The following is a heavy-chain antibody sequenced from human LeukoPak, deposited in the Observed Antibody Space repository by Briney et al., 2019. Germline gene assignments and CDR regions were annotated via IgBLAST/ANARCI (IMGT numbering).Heavy chain of an antibody. Sequence: PGGSLRLSCAASGLTLSNYAMSWVRQAPGKGLEWVANIKQDGSEKYYVDSVKGRFTISRDNAKNSLYLQMNSLRAEDTAVYYCAGEREWLSGGAFDIWGQGTMVTVSS. CDR2: IKQDGSEK. D-gene: IGHD6-19*01. CDR1: GLTLSNYA. CDR3: AGEREWLSGGAFDI. J-gene: IGHJ3*02. V-gene: IGHV3-7*01.